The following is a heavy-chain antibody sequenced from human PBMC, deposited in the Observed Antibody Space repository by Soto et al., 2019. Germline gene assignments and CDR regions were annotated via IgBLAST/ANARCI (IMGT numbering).Heavy chain of an antibody. D-gene: IGHD6-13*01. CDR1: GYSISSGYY. CDR3: ASRSSSWYRG. V-gene: IGHV4-38-2*01. CDR2: IYHSGST. Sequence: SSETLSLTCAVSGYSISSGYYWGWIRQPPGKGLEWIGSIYHSGSTYYNPSLKSRVTISVDTSKNQFSLKLSSVTAADTAVYYCASRSSSWYRGWGQGTPVTVSS. J-gene: IGHJ4*02.